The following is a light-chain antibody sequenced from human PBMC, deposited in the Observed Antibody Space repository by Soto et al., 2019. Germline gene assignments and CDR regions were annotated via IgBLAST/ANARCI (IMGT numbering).Light chain of an antibody. Sequence: EIVLTQSPGTLSLSPEERATLSCRASQNMSSSSVAWYQQKPGQAPRLLIHAASSRATGIPDRFSGSGSGTDFTLTISRLEPEDFAVYYCQQYGGSALYTFGQGTKLEIK. J-gene: IGKJ2*01. CDR1: QNMSSSS. CDR3: QQYGGSALYT. CDR2: AAS. V-gene: IGKV3-20*01.